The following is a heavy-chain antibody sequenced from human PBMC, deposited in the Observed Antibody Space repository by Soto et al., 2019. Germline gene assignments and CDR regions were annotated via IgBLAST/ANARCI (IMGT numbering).Heavy chain of an antibody. Sequence: GGSLRLSCEASGFAFSGEAMTWVRQAAGKGLQWVSSISSSGVSTWYADSVKGRFTISRDNSKNTQYLEMSSPRDEDTAVYYCAKQAGPWVGDGFDIWGQGIMVTVSS. D-gene: IGHD1-26*01. CDR3: AKQAGPWVGDGFDI. CDR1: GFAFSGEA. J-gene: IGHJ3*02. V-gene: IGHV3-23*01. CDR2: ISSSGVST.